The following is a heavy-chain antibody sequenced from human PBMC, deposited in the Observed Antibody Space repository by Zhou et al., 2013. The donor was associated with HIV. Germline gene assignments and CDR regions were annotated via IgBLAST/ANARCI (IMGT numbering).Heavy chain of an antibody. J-gene: IGHJ4*01. D-gene: IGHD3-10*01. CDR1: GYALTDLS. CDR3: ARESNSSGRGRSMDH. CDR2: INPNGGTT. Sequence: QVQLVQSGAEVKKPGASVTVSCQVSGYALTDLSMHWVRQAPGQGLELMGTINPNGGTTASIEKFKARVVMTRNTVTNTFYLFLDNLTPDDTAVYFCARESNSSGRGRSMDHWGRGTRVIVSS. V-gene: IGHV1-46*01.